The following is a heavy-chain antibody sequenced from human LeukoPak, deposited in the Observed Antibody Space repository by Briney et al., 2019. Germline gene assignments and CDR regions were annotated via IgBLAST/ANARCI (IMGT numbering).Heavy chain of an antibody. D-gene: IGHD3-22*01. V-gene: IGHV3-11*04. CDR3: ASDIVVNDAFDI. Sequence: GGSLRLSCAASGFTVSSNYMSWVRQAPGKGLEWVSGISWNSGSIGYADSVKGRFTISRDNAKNSLYLQMNSLRAEDTAVYYCASDIVVNDAFDIWGQGTMVTVSS. CDR1: GFTVSSNY. CDR2: ISWNSGSI. J-gene: IGHJ3*02.